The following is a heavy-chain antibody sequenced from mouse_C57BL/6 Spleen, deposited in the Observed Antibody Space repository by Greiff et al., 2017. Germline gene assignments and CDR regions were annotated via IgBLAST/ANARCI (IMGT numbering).Heavy chain of an antibody. CDR2: INPYNGGT. CDR1: GYTFTDYY. J-gene: IGHJ2*01. CDR3: AKFTTYFDY. Sequence: EVQLKESGPVLVKPGASVKMSCKASGYTFTDYYMNWVKQSHGKSLEWIGVINPYNGGTSYNQKFKGKATLTVDKSSSTAYMELNSLTSEDSAVYYCAKFTTYFDYWGQGTTLTVSS. D-gene: IGHD1-1*01. V-gene: IGHV1-19*01.